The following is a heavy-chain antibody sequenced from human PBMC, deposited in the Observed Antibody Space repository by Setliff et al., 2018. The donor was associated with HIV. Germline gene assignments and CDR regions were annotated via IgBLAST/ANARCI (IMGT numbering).Heavy chain of an antibody. CDR2: IYHSGST. D-gene: IGHD2-21*02. J-gene: IGHJ6*03. CDR3: ARGVLITKRVTQTGGYYYYTDV. V-gene: IGHV4-38-2*01. CDR1: GYSLSSDYY. Sequence: PSETLSLTCAVSGYSLSSDYYWGWIRQPPGKGLEWIASIYHSGSTYYNPSLKSRVIISVDTSKNQFSLTLSSVTAADTAVYYCARGVLITKRVTQTGGYYYYTDVWGKGTTVTVSS.